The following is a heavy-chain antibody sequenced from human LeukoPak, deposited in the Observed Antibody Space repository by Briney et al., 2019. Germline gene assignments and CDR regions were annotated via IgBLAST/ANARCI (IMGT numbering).Heavy chain of an antibody. D-gene: IGHD2-2*01. V-gene: IGHV6-1*01. CDR3: ARRLTQYDCFDP. CDR1: GDSVSSNSVT. Sequence: SQTLSLTCAISGDSVSSNSVTWNWIRQSPSRGLEWLGRTYYRSTWYNDYAVSVRGRITVNPDTSENQFSLHLNSVTPEDTAVYYCARRLTQYDCFDPWGQGILVTVSS. CDR2: TYYRSTWYN. J-gene: IGHJ5*02.